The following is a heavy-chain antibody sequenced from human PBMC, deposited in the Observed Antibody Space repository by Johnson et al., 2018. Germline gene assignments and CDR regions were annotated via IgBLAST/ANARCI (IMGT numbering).Heavy chain of an antibody. V-gene: IGHV3-30-3*01. J-gene: IGHJ6*01. CDR1: GFTFSTYA. CDR3: AKEEGISVAGSYYYYYGIDV. D-gene: IGHD6-19*01. CDR2: ISYDGSNK. Sequence: VQLVETEGGVVQFGRSLRLSCAASGFTFSTYAMHWVRQAPGKGLEWVAVISYDGSNKYYADSGKGRFTISRDNSKNTRYLQMYSLGAEDKAWYYCAKEEGISVAGSYYYYYGIDVWGQGTTVTVSS.